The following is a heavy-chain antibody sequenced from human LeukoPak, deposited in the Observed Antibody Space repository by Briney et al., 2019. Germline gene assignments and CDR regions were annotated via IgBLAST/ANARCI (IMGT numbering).Heavy chain of an antibody. CDR2: IIPIFGTA. Sequence: SVKVSCKASGGTFSSYAISWVRQAPGQGLEWMGGIIPIFGTANYAQKFQGRVTITADESTSTAYMELSSLRSEDTAVYYCARGGSQLSRYCSSTSCSGGRFDPWGQGTLVTVSS. J-gene: IGHJ5*02. V-gene: IGHV1-69*13. D-gene: IGHD2-2*01. CDR1: GGTFSSYA. CDR3: ARGGSQLSRYCSSTSCSGGRFDP.